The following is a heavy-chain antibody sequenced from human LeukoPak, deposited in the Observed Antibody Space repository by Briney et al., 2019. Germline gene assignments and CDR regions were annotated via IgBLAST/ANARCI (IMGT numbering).Heavy chain of an antibody. CDR1: GFTFSSYG. CDR3: AKDRYYDFWSGSGNYFDY. Sequence: GRSLRLSCAASGFTFSSYGMHWVRQAPGKGLEWVAVISYDGSNKYYADSVKGRFTISRDNSKNTLYLQMNSLRVEDTAVYYCAKDRYYDFWSGSGNYFDYWGQGTLVTVSS. V-gene: IGHV3-30*18. CDR2: ISYDGSNK. J-gene: IGHJ4*02. D-gene: IGHD3-3*01.